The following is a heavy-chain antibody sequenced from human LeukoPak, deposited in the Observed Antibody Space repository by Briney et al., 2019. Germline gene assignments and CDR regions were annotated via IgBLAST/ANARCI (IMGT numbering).Heavy chain of an antibody. CDR1: GYTFTNHA. CDR3: ARYAKAYYDFWSGYYGFDP. Sequence: ASVKVSCKASGYTFTNHAMHWVRQAPGQRLEWMGWINAGNGNTKYSQKFQGRVTITRDTSASTAYMELSSLRSEDTAVYYCARYAKAYYDFWSGYYGFDPWGQGTLVTVSS. J-gene: IGHJ5*02. CDR2: INAGNGNT. V-gene: IGHV1-3*01. D-gene: IGHD3-3*01.